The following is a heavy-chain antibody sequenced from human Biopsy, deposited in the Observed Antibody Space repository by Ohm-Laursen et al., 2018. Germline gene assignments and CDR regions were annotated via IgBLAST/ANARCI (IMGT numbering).Heavy chain of an antibody. J-gene: IGHJ3*01. CDR1: GYAVNDYF. V-gene: IGHV1-2*02. Sequence: GASVKVSCKGSGYAVNDYFLHWLRQAPGQGPEWMGGISPNSGGTNYAQKFQGRVTMTTDTSTSTVHLELRRLISDDTAVYYCARDIMNRIAGLVARSDVFDVWGQGTLVTVSS. CDR2: ISPNSGGT. CDR3: ARDIMNRIAGLVARSDVFDV. D-gene: IGHD3-16*01.